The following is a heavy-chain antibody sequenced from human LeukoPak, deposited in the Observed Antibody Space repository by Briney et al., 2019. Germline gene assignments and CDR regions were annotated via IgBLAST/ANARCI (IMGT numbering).Heavy chain of an antibody. CDR3: AKRGVVIRVILVGFHKEAYYFDS. CDR2: ISDRGSRT. J-gene: IGHJ4*02. Sequence: QPGGSLRLSCAVSGITLSNYGMSWVRQAPGKGLEWVAGISDRGSRTNYADSVKGRFTISTDHPKNTLYLQMNSLRAEDTAVYFCAKRGVVIRVILVGFHKEAYYFDSWGQGAPVTVSS. V-gene: IGHV3-23*01. D-gene: IGHD3-22*01. CDR1: GITLSNYG.